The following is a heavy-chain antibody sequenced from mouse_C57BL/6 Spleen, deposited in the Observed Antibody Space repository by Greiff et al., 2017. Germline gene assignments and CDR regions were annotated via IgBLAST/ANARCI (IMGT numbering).Heavy chain of an antibody. CDR1: GYSFTGYY. D-gene: IGHD1-1*01. J-gene: IGHJ3*01. V-gene: IGHV1-43*01. CDR3: ARGASSPAWFAY. Sequence: VQLQQSGPELVKPGASVKISCKASGYSFTGYYMHWVKQSSETSLEWIGEINPSIGGTSSNPKFKGKATLTVDKSSSTAYMHLNGLTSEDSAVYYCARGASSPAWFAYWGQGTLVTVSA. CDR2: INPSIGGT.